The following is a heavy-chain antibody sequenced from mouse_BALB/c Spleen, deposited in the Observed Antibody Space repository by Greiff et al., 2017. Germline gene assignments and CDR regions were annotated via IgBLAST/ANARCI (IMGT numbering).Heavy chain of an antibody. V-gene: IGHV1-18*01. CDR1: GYTFTEYT. D-gene: IGHD2-4*01. CDR3: AILYDYDPWFAY. CDR2: INPNNGGT. Sequence: EVKLQESGPELVKPGASVKISCKPSGYTFTEYTMHWVKQSHGKSLEWIGGINPNNGGTSYNQKFKGKATLTVDKSSSTAYMELRSLTSEDSAVYYCAILYDYDPWFAYWGQGTLVTVSA. J-gene: IGHJ3*01.